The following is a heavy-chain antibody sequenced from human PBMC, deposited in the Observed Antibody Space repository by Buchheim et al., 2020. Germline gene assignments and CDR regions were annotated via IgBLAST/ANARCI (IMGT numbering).Heavy chain of an antibody. CDR1: GGSFSGYY. V-gene: IGHV4-34*01. Sequence: QVQLQQWGAGLLKPSETLSLTCAVYGGSFSGYYWSWIRQPPGKGLEWIGYIYYSGSTYYNPSLKSRVTISVDTSKNQFSLKLSSVTAADTAVYYCARDTDPYCSGGSCRNDAFDIWGQGA. D-gene: IGHD2-15*01. CDR2: IYYSGST. J-gene: IGHJ3*02. CDR3: ARDTDPYCSGGSCRNDAFDI.